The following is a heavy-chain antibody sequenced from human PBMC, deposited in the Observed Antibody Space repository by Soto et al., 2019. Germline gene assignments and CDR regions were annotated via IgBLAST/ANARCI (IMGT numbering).Heavy chain of an antibody. CDR3: ARLPFPWGWFDP. V-gene: IGHV3-48*04. CDR2: ISGSGRTI. CDR1: GFTFSSYS. J-gene: IGHJ5*02. Sequence: HPGGSLRLSCAASGFTFSSYSMNWVRQAPGKGLEWLSYISGSGRTIYSADSVKGRFTISRDNATNSLYLQMNNVRTEDTAVYYCARLPFPWGWFDPWGQGTLVTVSS. D-gene: IGHD3-16*01.